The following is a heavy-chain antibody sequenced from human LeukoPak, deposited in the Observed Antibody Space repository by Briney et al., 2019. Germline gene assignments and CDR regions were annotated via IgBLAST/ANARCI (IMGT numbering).Heavy chain of an antibody. CDR1: GGSISSGSYY. V-gene: IGHV4-61*02. J-gene: IGHJ6*02. D-gene: IGHD6-6*01. CDR3: ARNIAARTDYYYGMDV. Sequence: SETLSLTCTVSGGSISSGSYYWSWLRQPAGKGLEWIGRIYTSGSTNYNPSLKSRVTISVDTSKNQFCLKLSSVTAADTAVYYCARNIAARTDYYYGMDVWGQGTTVTVSS. CDR2: IYTSGST.